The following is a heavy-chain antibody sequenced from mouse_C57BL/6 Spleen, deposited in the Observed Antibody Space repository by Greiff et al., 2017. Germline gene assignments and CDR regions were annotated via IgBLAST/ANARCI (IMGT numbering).Heavy chain of an antibody. Sequence: QVQLKESGPELVKPGASVKISCKASGYAFSSSWMNWVKQRPGKGLEWIGRIYPGDGDTNYNGKFKGKATLTADKSSSTAYMQLSSLTSEDSAFYFCALITGYAMDYWGQGTSVTVSS. CDR1: GYAFSSSW. V-gene: IGHV1-82*01. CDR3: ALITGYAMDY. CDR2: IYPGDGDT. J-gene: IGHJ4*01. D-gene: IGHD1-1*01.